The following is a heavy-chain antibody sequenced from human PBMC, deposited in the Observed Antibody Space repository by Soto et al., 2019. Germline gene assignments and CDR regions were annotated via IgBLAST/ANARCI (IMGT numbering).Heavy chain of an antibody. Sequence: ASVKVSCKPSGYTLTSYAMHWVRQAPGQRLEWMGWINAGNGNTKYSQKFQGRVTITRDTSASTAYMELSSLRSEDTAVYYCAREWRFRMVRGVSNYYYFGMDVWGQGTTVTVSS. V-gene: IGHV1-3*01. D-gene: IGHD3-10*01. CDR2: INAGNGNT. CDR1: GYTLTSYA. J-gene: IGHJ6*02. CDR3: AREWRFRMVRGVSNYYYFGMDV.